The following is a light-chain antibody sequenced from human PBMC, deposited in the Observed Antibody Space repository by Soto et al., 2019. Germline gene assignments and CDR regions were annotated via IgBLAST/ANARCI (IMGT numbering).Light chain of an antibody. J-gene: IGKJ1*01. V-gene: IGKV3-15*01. CDR2: GAS. Sequence: EIVMTQSPATLSVSPGERDTLSCRASQSVSSNLAWYQQKPGQAPRLLIYGASTRATGIPARFSGSGSGTEFTLTISSLQSEDFAVYCCQQYNNWPPWTFGQGTKVDIK. CDR1: QSVSSN. CDR3: QQYNNWPPWT.